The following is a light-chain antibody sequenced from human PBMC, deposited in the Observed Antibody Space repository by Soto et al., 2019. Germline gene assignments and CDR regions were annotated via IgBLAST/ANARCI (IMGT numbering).Light chain of an antibody. CDR1: QSVGSNY. CDR3: QQYGSSLTWT. J-gene: IGKJ1*01. CDR2: GAA. Sequence: EIVLPQSPGTLSLSTGERATLSCRSSQSVGSNYLALYQQEPGQAPRLLIYGAANRTTGIPARLSGSGSGTDFTLTISRLEAEDFAVYYCQQYGSSLTWTFGQGTKVDIK. V-gene: IGKV3-20*01.